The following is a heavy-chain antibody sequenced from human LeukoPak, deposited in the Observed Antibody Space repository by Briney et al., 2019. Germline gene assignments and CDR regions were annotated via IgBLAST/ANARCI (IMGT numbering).Heavy chain of an antibody. V-gene: IGHV3-15*01. CDR3: TTGPPSGSSRTDY. D-gene: IGHD1-26*01. CDR1: GFTFSNAW. CDR2: IKSKTDGGTT. J-gene: IGHJ4*02. Sequence: PGGSLRLSCAASGFTFSNAWMSWVRQAPGKGLEWVGRIKSKTDGGTTDYAAPVKGRFTISRDDSKNTLYLQMNSLKTEDTAVYYCTTGPPSGSSRTDYWGQGTLVTVSS.